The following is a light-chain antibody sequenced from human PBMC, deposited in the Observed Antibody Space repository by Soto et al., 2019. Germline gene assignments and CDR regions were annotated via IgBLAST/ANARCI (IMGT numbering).Light chain of an antibody. J-gene: IGLJ2*01. CDR1: SSDVGSYNL. Sequence: QSALTQPASVSGSPRQSITISCTGTSSDVGSYNLVSWYQQHPGKAPKLMIYEGSKRPSGVSNRFSGSKSGNTASLTISGXXAEDEAXXYCCSYAGSSSVVFGGGTKLTVL. V-gene: IGLV2-23*01. CDR2: EGS. CDR3: CSYAGSSSVV.